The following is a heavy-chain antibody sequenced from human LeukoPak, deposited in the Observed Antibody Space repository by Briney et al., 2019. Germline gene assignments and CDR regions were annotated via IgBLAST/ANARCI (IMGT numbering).Heavy chain of an antibody. CDR2: IIPILGIA. V-gene: IGHV1-69*04. Sequence: SVEVSCKASGGTFSSYAISWVRQAPGQGLEWMGRIIPILGIANYAQKFQGRVTITADKSTSTAYMELSSLRSEDTAVYYCAGGQDFYYYGMDVWGQGTTVTVSS. CDR3: AGGQDFYYYGMDV. CDR1: GGTFSSYA. J-gene: IGHJ6*02.